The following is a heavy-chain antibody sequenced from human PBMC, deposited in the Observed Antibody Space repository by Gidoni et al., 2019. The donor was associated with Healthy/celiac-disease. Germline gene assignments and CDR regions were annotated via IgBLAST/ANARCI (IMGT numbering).Heavy chain of an antibody. CDR2: ISSSSSTI. CDR1: GFTFSSYR. CDR3: ASVGYCSSTSCSDDAFDI. Sequence: EVQLVESGGGLVQPGGSLRLSCAASGFTFSSYRMNWVRQAPGKGLGWVSYISSSSSTIYYADSVKGRFTISRHNAKNSLYLQMNSLRAEDTAVYYCASVGYCSSTSCSDDAFDIWGQGTMVTVSS. D-gene: IGHD2-2*01. V-gene: IGHV3-48*01. J-gene: IGHJ3*02.